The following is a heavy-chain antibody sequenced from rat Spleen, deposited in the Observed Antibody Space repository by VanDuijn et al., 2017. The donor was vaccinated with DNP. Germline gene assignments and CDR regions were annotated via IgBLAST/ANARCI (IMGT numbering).Heavy chain of an antibody. CDR2: ITSGSGST. Sequence: EVQLVESGGDLVQPGRSLKLSCVASGFSFSYYWMAWIRQVPGKGLEWIASITSGSGSTSYLDSVRGRFTISRDDARATLFLQMNSLRSEDTATYYCARVGDLHYGGDGDVLDVWGQGTSVTVSS. CDR3: ARVGDLHYGGDGDVLDV. V-gene: IGHV5-31*01. CDR1: GFSFSYYW. J-gene: IGHJ4*01. D-gene: IGHD1-1*01.